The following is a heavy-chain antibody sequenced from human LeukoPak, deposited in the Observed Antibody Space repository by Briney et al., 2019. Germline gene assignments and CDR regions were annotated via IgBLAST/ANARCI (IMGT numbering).Heavy chain of an antibody. CDR2: IYYSGST. Sequence: SETLSLTCTVSGGSISSYYWSWIPQPPGKGLEWIGYIYYSGSTNYNPSLTSRVTISVDTSKNQFSLKLSSVTAADTAVYYCARERNDYGDSYYFDYWGQGTLVTVSS. V-gene: IGHV4-59*01. D-gene: IGHD4-17*01. J-gene: IGHJ4*02. CDR1: GGSISSYY. CDR3: ARERNDYGDSYYFDY.